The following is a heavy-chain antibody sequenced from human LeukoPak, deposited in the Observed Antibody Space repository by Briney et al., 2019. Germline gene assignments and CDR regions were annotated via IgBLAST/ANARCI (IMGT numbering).Heavy chain of an antibody. D-gene: IGHD3-10*01. J-gene: IGHJ6*02. CDR3: ARDLVLLWFGESTYGMDV. CDR2: MNPKSGNT. Sequence: ASVKVSCKASGYTFSNYDINWVRQATGQGLEWMGWMNPKSGNTGYAQNFQGRVTMTRNSSITTSYMELSSLRSEDTAVYYCARDLVLLWFGESTYGMDVWGQGTTVTVSS. CDR1: GYTFSNYD. V-gene: IGHV1-8*01.